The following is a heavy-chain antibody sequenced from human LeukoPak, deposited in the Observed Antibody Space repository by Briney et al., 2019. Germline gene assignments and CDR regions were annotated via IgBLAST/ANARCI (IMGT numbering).Heavy chain of an antibody. Sequence: GGSLRLSCAASGFTLSSYWMIWVRQAPGKGLEWVANIEQDGSEISYVDSVKGRFTISRDNAKNSLYPQMNSLRAEDTAVYYCVRGNPFGGYWGQGTLVTVSS. CDR2: IEQDGSEI. CDR3: VRGNPFGGY. CDR1: GFTLSSYW. J-gene: IGHJ4*02. D-gene: IGHD2-15*01. V-gene: IGHV3-7*03.